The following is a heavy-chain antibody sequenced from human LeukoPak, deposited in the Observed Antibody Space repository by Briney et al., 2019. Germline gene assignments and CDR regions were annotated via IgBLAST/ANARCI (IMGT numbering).Heavy chain of an antibody. Sequence: ASVKVSFKASGYTFTSYDINWVRQATGQGLEWMGWRNPNSGNTGYAQKFQGRVTMTRNTSISTAYMELSSLRPEDTAVYYCASITVTTPSYYYYGMDVWGQGTTVTVSS. CDR3: ASITVTTPSYYYYGMDV. V-gene: IGHV1-8*01. D-gene: IGHD4-17*01. J-gene: IGHJ6*02. CDR1: GYTFTSYD. CDR2: RNPNSGNT.